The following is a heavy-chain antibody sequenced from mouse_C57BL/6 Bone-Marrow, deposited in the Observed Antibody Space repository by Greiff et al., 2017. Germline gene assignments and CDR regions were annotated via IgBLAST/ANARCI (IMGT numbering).Heavy chain of an antibody. Sequence: QVQLQQPGAELVMPGASVKLSCKASGYTFTSYWMHWVKQRPGQGLEWIGEIDPSDSYTNYNQKFKGKSTLTVDKSSSTAYMQLSSLTSEDSAVYDCAREQMGGLGYFDYWGQGTTLTVSS. CDR2: IDPSDSYT. V-gene: IGHV1-69*01. D-gene: IGHD2-3*01. CDR3: AREQMGGLGYFDY. CDR1: GYTFTSYW. J-gene: IGHJ2*01.